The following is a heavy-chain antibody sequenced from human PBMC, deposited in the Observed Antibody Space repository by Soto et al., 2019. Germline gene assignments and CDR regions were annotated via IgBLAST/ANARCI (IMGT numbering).Heavy chain of an antibody. V-gene: IGHV3-7*03. J-gene: IGHJ4*02. Sequence: GGSLRLSCAASGFTFSSYWMSWVRQAPGKGLEWVANIKQDGSEKYYVDSVKGRLTISRDNAKNSLYLTMNSLRAEDTAVYYCERERTYYDFWSGYYSYYFDYWGKGTLVTVSS. D-gene: IGHD3-3*01. CDR3: ERERTYYDFWSGYYSYYFDY. CDR2: IKQDGSEK. CDR1: GFTFSSYW.